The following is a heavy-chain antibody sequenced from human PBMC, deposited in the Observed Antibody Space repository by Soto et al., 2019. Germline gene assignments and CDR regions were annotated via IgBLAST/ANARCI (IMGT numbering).Heavy chain of an antibody. V-gene: IGHV1-69*13. Sequence: SVKVSCKASGGTFSSYAISWVRQAPGQGLEWMGGIIPIFGTANYAQKFQGRVTITADESTSTAYMELSSLRSEDTAVYYCAPGPYGDYVDEYYFDYWGQGTLVTVSS. CDR1: GGTFSSYA. CDR2: IIPIFGTA. J-gene: IGHJ4*02. D-gene: IGHD4-17*01. CDR3: APGPYGDYVDEYYFDY.